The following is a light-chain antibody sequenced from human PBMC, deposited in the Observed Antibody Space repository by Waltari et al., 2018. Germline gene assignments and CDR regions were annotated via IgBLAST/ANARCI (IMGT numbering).Light chain of an antibody. CDR2: EVS. CDR3: SSYAGSNNWV. J-gene: IGLJ3*02. CDR1: SSDVGGYNY. Sequence: QSALTQPPSASGSPGQSVTISCTGTSSDVGGYNYVSWYQQHPGKAPKFLIYEVSKRPSGVPELFSGSKSGNAASLTVAGLQAEDEAYYYCSSYAGSNNWVFGGGTKLTVL. V-gene: IGLV2-8*01.